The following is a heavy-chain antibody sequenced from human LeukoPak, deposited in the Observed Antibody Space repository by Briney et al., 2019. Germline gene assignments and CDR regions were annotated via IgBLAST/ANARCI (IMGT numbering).Heavy chain of an antibody. CDR2: ISSNGGST. V-gene: IGHV3-64*01. Sequence: GGSLRLFCAASGFTFSRYAMHWVRQAPGKGLEYVSAISSNGGSTYYANSVKGRFTISRDNSKNTLYLQMGSLRAEDMAVYYCARDSDIYGSLPIDYWGQGTLVTVSS. J-gene: IGHJ4*02. D-gene: IGHD5-18*01. CDR1: GFTFSRYA. CDR3: ARDSDIYGSLPIDY.